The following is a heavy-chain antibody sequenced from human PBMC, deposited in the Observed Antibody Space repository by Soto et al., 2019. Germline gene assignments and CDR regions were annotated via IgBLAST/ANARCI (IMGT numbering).Heavy chain of an antibody. Sequence: QVELVQSGGEVKKPGASVKVSCKAYGYTFISNGISWVRQAPGQRLEWVGWFNPHNGNTDSAEEFEGRVTMTIDTPTSTVYMEVRSLRSDDTAFYYCARTTTYSRLGDLWGQGTLVTVAS. CDR1: GYTFISNG. J-gene: IGHJ5*02. V-gene: IGHV1-18*04. D-gene: IGHD6-13*01. CDR2: FNPHNGNT. CDR3: ARTTTYSRLGDL.